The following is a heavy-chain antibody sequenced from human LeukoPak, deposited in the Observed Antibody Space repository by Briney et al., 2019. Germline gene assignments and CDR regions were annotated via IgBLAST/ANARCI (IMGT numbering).Heavy chain of an antibody. CDR1: GYTFTGYY. D-gene: IGHD3-10*02. CDR3: ARKQCSGSYCIYDY. Sequence: ASVKVSCTASGYTFTGYYMHWVRQAPGQGLEWMGWINPNSGGTNYAQKFQGRVTMTRDTSISTAYMELSRLRSDDTAVYYCARKQCSGSYCIYDYWGQGTLVTVSS. J-gene: IGHJ4*02. CDR2: INPNSGGT. V-gene: IGHV1-2*02.